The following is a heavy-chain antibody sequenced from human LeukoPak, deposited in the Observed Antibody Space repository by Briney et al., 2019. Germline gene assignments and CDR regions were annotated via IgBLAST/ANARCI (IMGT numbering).Heavy chain of an antibody. J-gene: IGHJ4*02. CDR3: ARQANHCGGNSCSALYFDS. Sequence: GESLKISCKASGYTFINYWIAWVRQMPEKGLELMGLIYPGDSDTRYSPSFQGHVTISADKSINTAYLQWNSLEASDTATYYCARQANHCGGNSCSALYFDSWGQGTLVTVSS. D-gene: IGHD4-23*01. CDR1: GYTFINYW. V-gene: IGHV5-51*01. CDR2: IYPGDSDT.